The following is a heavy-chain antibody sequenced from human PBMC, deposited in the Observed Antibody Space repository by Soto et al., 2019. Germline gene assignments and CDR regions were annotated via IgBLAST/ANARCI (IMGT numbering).Heavy chain of an antibody. Sequence: QVQLVQSGAEVKKPGSSVKVSCKASGGTFSSYAISWVRQAPGQGLEWMGGIIPIFGTADYAQKFQGRVTITADESTSTAYMELSSRRSEDPAVYYCASHSGSSPEGRYYYGMDVWGQGTTVTVSS. CDR3: ASHSGSSPEGRYYYGMDV. V-gene: IGHV1-69*12. CDR2: IIPIFGTA. CDR1: GGTFSSYA. J-gene: IGHJ6*02. D-gene: IGHD1-26*01.